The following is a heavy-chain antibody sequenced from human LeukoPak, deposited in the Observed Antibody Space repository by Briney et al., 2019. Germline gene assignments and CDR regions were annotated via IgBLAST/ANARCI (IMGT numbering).Heavy chain of an antibody. CDR3: ARDRKVGATQDY. Sequence: GGSLRLSCAASGFTVSSIYMSWVRQAPGKGLEWVSVIYSGGSTYYADPVKGRFTISRDNSKNTLYLQMNSLRAEDTAVYYCARDRKVGATQDYWGQGTLVTVSS. V-gene: IGHV3-53*01. CDR2: IYSGGST. CDR1: GFTVSSIY. D-gene: IGHD1-26*01. J-gene: IGHJ4*02.